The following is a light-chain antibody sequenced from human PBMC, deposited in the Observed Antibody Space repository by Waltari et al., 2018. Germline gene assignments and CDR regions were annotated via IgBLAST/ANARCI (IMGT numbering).Light chain of an antibody. CDR1: QTIGNY. CDR3: QQYNIYSPQA. J-gene: IGKJ1*01. Sequence: DIQMTQSPSTLSASVGDRVTITCRASQTIGNYLAWYQQKPGEAPKVMIYDASTLETGVPSRFSGSGFGTDFSLTISSLQPDDFATYWCQQYNIYSPQAFGQGTKVEVK. V-gene: IGKV1-5*01. CDR2: DAS.